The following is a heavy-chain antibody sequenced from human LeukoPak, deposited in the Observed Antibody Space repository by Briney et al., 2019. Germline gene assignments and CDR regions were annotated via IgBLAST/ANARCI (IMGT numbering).Heavy chain of an antibody. CDR2: ISWNSGSI. CDR1: GFTFDDYA. CDR3: AKDSGYDFRRGNWFDP. Sequence: GGSLRLSCAASGFTFDDYAMHWVRQAPGKGLEWVSGISWNSGSIGYADSVKGRFTISRDNAKNSLYLQMNSLRAEDTALYYCAKDSGYDFRRGNWFDPWGQGTLVTVSS. V-gene: IGHV3-9*01. J-gene: IGHJ5*02. D-gene: IGHD5-12*01.